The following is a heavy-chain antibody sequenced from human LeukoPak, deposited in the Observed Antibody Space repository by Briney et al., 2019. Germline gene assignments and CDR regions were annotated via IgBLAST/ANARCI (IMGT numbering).Heavy chain of an antibody. CDR1: GFTFSDYY. CDR2: ISSSSSYT. D-gene: IGHD3-22*01. V-gene: IGHV3-11*06. J-gene: IGHJ6*02. CDR3: TKHITTDATTPFYYGMDV. Sequence: GGSLRLSCAASGFTFSDYYMSWIRQAPGKGLEWVSYISSSSSYTNYADSVKGRFTISRDNAKNSLHLQMDSLRAEDTAVYYCTKHITTDATTPFYYGMDVWGQGTTVTVSS.